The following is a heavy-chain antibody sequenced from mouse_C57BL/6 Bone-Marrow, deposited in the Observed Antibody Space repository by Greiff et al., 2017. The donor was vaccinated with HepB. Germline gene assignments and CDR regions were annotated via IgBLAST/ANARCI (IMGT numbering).Heavy chain of an antibody. CDR3: AITTVVATDYAMDY. V-gene: IGHV1-82*01. J-gene: IGHJ4*01. D-gene: IGHD1-1*01. Sequence: QVQLKQPGAELVKPGASVKLSCKASGYTFTSYWMHWVKQRPGKGLEWIGRIYPGDGDTNYNGKFKGKATLTADKSSSTAYMQLSSLTSEDSAVYFCAITTVVATDYAMDYWGQGTSVTVSS. CDR1: GYTFTSYW. CDR2: IYPGDGDT.